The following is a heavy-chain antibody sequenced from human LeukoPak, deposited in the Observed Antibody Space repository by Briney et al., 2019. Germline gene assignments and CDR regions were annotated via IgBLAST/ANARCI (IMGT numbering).Heavy chain of an antibody. CDR3: AGGRGWYSPDY. CDR2: ITSKPNSYET. J-gene: IGHJ4*02. CDR1: GFTFSGSA. V-gene: IGHV3-73*01. D-gene: IGHD6-19*01. Sequence: GGSLRLSCAAPGFTFSGSAMHWVPQASGKGLEWVGRITSKPNSYETVYAASMNGRFTISRDDSKNTAYLQMNSLKTEDTAVYYCAGGRGWYSPDYWGQGTLVTVSS.